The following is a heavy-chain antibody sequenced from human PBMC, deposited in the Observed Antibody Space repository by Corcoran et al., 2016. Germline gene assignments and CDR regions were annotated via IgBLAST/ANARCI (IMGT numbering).Heavy chain of an antibody. CDR2: IDWDDDK. V-gene: IGHV2-70*01. Sequence: QVTVRESGPALVKPTQTLTLTCTFSGFSLSTSGMCVSWIRQPPGKALEWLALIDWDDDKYYSTSLKTRLTISKDTSKNQVVLTMTNMDPVDTATYYCARTRDMVPGHKDYYGMDVWGQGTTVTVSS. CDR1: GFSLSTSGMC. CDR3: ARTRDMVPGHKDYYGMDV. D-gene: IGHD3-10*01. J-gene: IGHJ6*02.